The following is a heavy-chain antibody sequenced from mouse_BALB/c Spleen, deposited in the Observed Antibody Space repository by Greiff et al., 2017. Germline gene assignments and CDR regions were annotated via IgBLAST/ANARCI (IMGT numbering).Heavy chain of an antibody. CDR2: IDPSDSYT. J-gene: IGHJ2*01. CDR3: TRSDYGSSHY. V-gene: IGHV1S127*01. Sequence: QVQLQQPGAELVKPGASVKMSCKASGYTFTSYWMHWVKQRPGQGLEWIGVIDPSDSYTSYNQKFKGKATLTVDTSSSTAYMQLSSLTSEDSAVYYCTRSDYGSSHYWGQGTTLTVSA. D-gene: IGHD1-1*01. CDR1: GYTFTSYW.